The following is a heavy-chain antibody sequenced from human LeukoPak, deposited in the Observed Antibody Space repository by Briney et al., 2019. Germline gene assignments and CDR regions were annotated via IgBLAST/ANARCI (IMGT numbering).Heavy chain of an antibody. Sequence: GGSLRLSCAASGFTFSSYGMHWVRQAPGKGLEWVAVISYDGSNKYYADSVKGRFTISRDNSKNTLYLQMNSLRAEDTAVYYCARGRFHALEWLMTFEYWGQGTLVTVSS. J-gene: IGHJ4*02. V-gene: IGHV3-30*03. CDR1: GFTFSSYG. D-gene: IGHD3-3*01. CDR3: ARGRFHALEWLMTFEY. CDR2: ISYDGSNK.